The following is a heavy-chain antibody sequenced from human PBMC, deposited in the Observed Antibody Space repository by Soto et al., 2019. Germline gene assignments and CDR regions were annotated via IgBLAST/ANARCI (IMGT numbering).Heavy chain of an antibody. J-gene: IGHJ6*02. CDR2: IVVGSGNT. D-gene: IGHD3-22*01. Sequence: GASVKVSCKTSGFTFTSSAVQWVRQARGQRLQWIGWIVVGSGNTNYAQKFQERVTITRDMSTSTAYMELSSLRSEDTAVYYCAAGFPSYYYDSSGYCPPDYYYGMDVWGQGTTVTVSS. CDR3: AAGFPSYYYDSSGYCPPDYYYGMDV. CDR1: GFTFTSSA. V-gene: IGHV1-58*01.